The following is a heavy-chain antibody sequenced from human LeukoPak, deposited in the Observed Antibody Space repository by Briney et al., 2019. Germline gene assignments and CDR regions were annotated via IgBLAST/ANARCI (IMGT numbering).Heavy chain of an antibody. J-gene: IGHJ4*02. CDR1: GYTFTSYG. CDR2: ITAYNDNT. Sequence: GASVKVSCKASGYTFTSYGISWVRQAPGQGLEWMGWITAYNDNTYYAQKLQGRLTLTTDTSTSSAYMELRSLRSDDTAMYYCARDRSGPFDSWGQGTLVTVSS. V-gene: IGHV1-18*01. D-gene: IGHD3-10*01. CDR3: ARDRSGPFDS.